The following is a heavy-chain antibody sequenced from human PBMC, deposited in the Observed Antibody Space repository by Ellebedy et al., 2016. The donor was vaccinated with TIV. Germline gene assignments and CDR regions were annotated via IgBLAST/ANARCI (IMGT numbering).Heavy chain of an antibody. Sequence: GESLKISCAASGFTFSSYGMHWVRQAPGKGLEWVAFIRYDGSNKYYADSVKGRFTISRDNSKNTLYLQMNSLRAEDTAVYYCAKEGSSWYDRSFNWFDPWGQGTLVTVSS. CDR1: GFTFSSYG. V-gene: IGHV3-30*02. D-gene: IGHD6-13*01. CDR2: IRYDGSNK. CDR3: AKEGSSWYDRSFNWFDP. J-gene: IGHJ5*02.